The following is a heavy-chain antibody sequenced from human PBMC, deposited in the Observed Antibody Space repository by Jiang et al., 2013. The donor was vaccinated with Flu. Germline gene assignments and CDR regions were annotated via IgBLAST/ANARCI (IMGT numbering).Heavy chain of an antibody. V-gene: IGHV4-38-2*02. CDR1: GYSISSGYY. D-gene: IGHD5-18*01. CDR2: IYHSGST. CDR3: ARDVKGYSYIDY. J-gene: IGHJ4*02. Sequence: GSGLVKPSETLSLTCAVSGYSISSGYYWGWIRQPPGKGLEWIGSIYHSGSTYYNPSLKSRVTISVDTSKNQFSLKLSSVTAADTAVYYCARDVKGYSYIDYWGQGTLVTVSS.